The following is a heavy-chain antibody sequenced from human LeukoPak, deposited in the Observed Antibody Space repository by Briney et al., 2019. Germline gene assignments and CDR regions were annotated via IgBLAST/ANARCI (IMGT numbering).Heavy chain of an antibody. CDR3: ARDREGYCSSTSCYYMDV. CDR2: INPNSGGT. CDR1: GYTFTGYY. D-gene: IGHD2-2*01. J-gene: IGHJ6*03. V-gene: IGHV1-2*02. Sequence: ASVKDSCKASGYTFTGYYMHWVRQAPGQGLEWMGWINPNSGGTNYAQKFQGRVTMTRDTSISTAYMELSRLRSDDTAVYYCARDREGYCSSTSCYYMDVWGKGTTVTVSS.